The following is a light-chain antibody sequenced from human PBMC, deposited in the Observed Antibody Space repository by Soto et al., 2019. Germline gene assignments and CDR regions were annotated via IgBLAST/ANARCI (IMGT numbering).Light chain of an antibody. CDR2: DAS. CDR1: QSVSSSY. J-gene: IGKJ1*01. CDR3: QQYGSSPQT. Sequence: EIVLTQSPGTLSLSPGERATLSCRASQSVSSSYLAWYQQKPGQAPRLLIYDASSRATGIPDRLSGSGSGTEFTLTISKLEPEDSAVYYCQQYGSSPQTFDQGTKVEIK. V-gene: IGKV3-20*01.